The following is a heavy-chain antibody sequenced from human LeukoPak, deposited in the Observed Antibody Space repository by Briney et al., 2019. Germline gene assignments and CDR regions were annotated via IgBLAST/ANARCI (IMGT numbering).Heavy chain of an antibody. J-gene: IGHJ6*02. V-gene: IGHV1-46*01. D-gene: IGHD5-24*01. CDR1: GYTVTSYY. CDR2: LNPSGGSS. Sequence: ASVKVSCKASGYTVTSYYMHWVRQAPGQGLEWMAILNPSGGSSNYAQKFQGRATLTRATSTGTVYMELSSLRSEDTAVYYCASVYKHGMDVWGQGTTVNVSS. CDR3: ASVYKHGMDV.